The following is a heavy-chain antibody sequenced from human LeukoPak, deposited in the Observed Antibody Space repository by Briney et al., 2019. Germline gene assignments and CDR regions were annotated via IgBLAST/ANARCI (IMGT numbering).Heavy chain of an antibody. CDR3: ATQTGSQVVVRYYFDY. J-gene: IGHJ4*02. D-gene: IGHD2-15*01. CDR2: ISGSGGST. V-gene: IGHV3-23*01. CDR1: GFTFSSYA. Sequence: GGSLRLSCAASGFTFSSYAMSWVRQAPGKGLEWVSAISGSGGSTYYADSVKGRFTISRDNSKNTLYLQMNSLRAEDTAVYYCATQTGSQVVVRYYFDYWGQGTLVTVSS.